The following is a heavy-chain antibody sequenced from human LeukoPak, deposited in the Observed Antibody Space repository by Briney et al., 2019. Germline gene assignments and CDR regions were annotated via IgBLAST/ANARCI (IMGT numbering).Heavy chain of an antibody. CDR1: GFTFSTYG. Sequence: GGSLRLSCVASGFTFSTYGMTWVRQAPGKGLEWVSSISGNDEGTYYADSVKGRFTISRDDSKNTLYLQMSSLRAEDTAVYYCAKHQVRSHDYWGQGTLVTVSS. V-gene: IGHV3-23*01. CDR3: AKHQVRSHDY. J-gene: IGHJ4*02. CDR2: ISGNDEGT.